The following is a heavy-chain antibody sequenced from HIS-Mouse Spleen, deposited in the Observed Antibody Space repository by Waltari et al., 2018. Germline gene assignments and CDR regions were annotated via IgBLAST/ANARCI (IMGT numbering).Heavy chain of an antibody. V-gene: IGHV4-39*07. J-gene: IGHJ2*01. CDR2: IYYSGST. CDR1: GGSISSSSYH. CDR3: AREIPYSSSWYDWYFDL. Sequence: QLQLQESGPGLVKPSETLSLTCTVSGGSISSSSYHWGWIRQPPGKGLEWIGGIYYSGSTYYNPSLKSRVTISVDTSKNQFSLKLSSVTAADTAVYYCAREIPYSSSWYDWYFDLWGRGTLVTVSS. D-gene: IGHD6-13*01.